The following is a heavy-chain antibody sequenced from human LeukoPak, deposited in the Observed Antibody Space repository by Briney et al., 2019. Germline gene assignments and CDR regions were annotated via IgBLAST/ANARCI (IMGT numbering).Heavy chain of an antibody. CDR1: GYTLTELS. Sequence: GASVKVSCKVSGYTLTELSMHWVRQAPGKGLEWMGGFDPEDGETIYARKFQGRVTMTEDTSTDTAYMELSSLRSEDTAVYYCATLAGSGVVPAAYFDYWGQGTLVTVSS. V-gene: IGHV1-24*01. D-gene: IGHD2-2*01. CDR3: ATLAGSGVVPAAYFDY. J-gene: IGHJ4*02. CDR2: FDPEDGET.